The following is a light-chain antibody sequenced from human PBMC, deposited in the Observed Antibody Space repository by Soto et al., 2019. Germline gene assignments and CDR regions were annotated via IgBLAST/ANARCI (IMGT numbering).Light chain of an antibody. CDR2: SAS. CDR3: QQSYSPPWT. V-gene: IGKV1-39*01. J-gene: IGKJ1*01. Sequence: IQMTQYPSSLSASVGDRVTITCRASQSISTYLNWYQQKPGKAPEFLIYSASSLQSGVPSRFSGSGSGTDFTLTINSLQPEDFATYYCQQSYSPPWTFGQGTRWIS. CDR1: QSISTY.